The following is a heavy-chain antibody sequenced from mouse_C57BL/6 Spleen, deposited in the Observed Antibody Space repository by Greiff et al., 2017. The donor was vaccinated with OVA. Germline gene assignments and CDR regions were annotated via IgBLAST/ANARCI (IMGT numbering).Heavy chain of an antibody. Sequence: QVTLKVSGPGILQSSQTLSLTCSFSGFSLSTSGMGVSWIRQPSGKGLEWMAHIYWDDDKRYNPSLKSRLTISKDTSRNQVFLKITSVDTADTATYYCARSGNYDYDGGMRYFDVWGTGTTVTVSS. CDR2: IYWDDDK. J-gene: IGHJ1*03. CDR1: GFSLSTSGMG. CDR3: ARSGNYDYDGGMRYFDV. V-gene: IGHV8-12*01. D-gene: IGHD2-4*01.